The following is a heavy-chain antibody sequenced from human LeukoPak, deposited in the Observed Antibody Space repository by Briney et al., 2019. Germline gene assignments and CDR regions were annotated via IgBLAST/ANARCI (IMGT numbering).Heavy chain of an antibody. J-gene: IGHJ3*02. Sequence: GGSLRLSCAASGFTFSSYGMSWVRQAPGKGLEWVSAISGSGGSTYYADSVKGRFTISRDNSKNTLYLQMNSLRAEDTAVYYCAIRRDGYNCEAFDIWGQGTMVTVSS. D-gene: IGHD5-24*01. CDR3: AIRRDGYNCEAFDI. CDR1: GFTFSSYG. CDR2: ISGSGGST. V-gene: IGHV3-23*01.